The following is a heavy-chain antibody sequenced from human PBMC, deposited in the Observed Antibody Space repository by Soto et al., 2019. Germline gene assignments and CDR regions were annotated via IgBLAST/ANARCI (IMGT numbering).Heavy chain of an antibody. V-gene: IGHV5-10-1*03. J-gene: IGHJ4*02. D-gene: IGHD2-8*01. CDR3: ARHKKNADALLDY. CDR2: IYPSDSYT. Sequence: EVQLVQSEGEVKKPGESLKISCKGSGYSFPTYWISWVRQMPGKGLEWMGRIYPSDSYTSYRPSFQGHVTISVDKSISTAYLQLSSLQASDTAMYYCARHKKNADALLDYWGQGTLVTVSS. CDR1: GYSFPTYW.